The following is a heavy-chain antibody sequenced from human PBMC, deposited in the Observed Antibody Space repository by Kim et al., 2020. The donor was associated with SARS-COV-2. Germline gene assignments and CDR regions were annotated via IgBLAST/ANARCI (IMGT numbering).Heavy chain of an antibody. CDR1: GYTFTSYD. CDR2: MNPNSGNT. D-gene: IGHD1-26*01. Sequence: ASVKVSCKASGYTFTSYDINWVRQATGQGLEWMGWMNPNSGNTGYAQKFQGRVTMTRNTSISTAYMELSSLRSEDTAVYYCARGRGMVAQYNWFDPWGQGTLVTVSS. V-gene: IGHV1-8*01. CDR3: ARGRGMVAQYNWFDP. J-gene: IGHJ5*02.